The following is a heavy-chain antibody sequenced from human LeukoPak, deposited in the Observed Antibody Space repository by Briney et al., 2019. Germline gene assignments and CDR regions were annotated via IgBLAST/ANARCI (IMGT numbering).Heavy chain of an antibody. CDR3: ARDRYSSGWYGGGLDY. CDR2: IYYSGST. J-gene: IGHJ4*02. V-gene: IGHV4-39*07. Sequence: SETLSLTCTVSGGSISSSSYYWGWIRQPPGKGLEWIGSIYYSGSTYYNPSLKSRVTISVDTSKNQFSLKLSSVTAADTAVYYCARDRYSSGWYGGGLDYWGQGTLVTVSS. CDR1: GGSISSSSYY. D-gene: IGHD6-19*01.